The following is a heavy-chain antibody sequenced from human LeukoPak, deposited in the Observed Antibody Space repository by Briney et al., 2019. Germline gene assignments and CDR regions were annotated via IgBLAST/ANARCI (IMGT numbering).Heavy chain of an antibody. CDR1: GGSISSSSYY. V-gene: IGHV4-39*01. CDR3: ARTLGYCSGGSCLYYYYYYMDV. J-gene: IGHJ6*03. Sequence: SETLSLTCTVSGGSISSSSYYWGWIRQPPGKRLEWIGSIYYSGSTYYNPSLKSRVTISVDTSKNQFSLKLSSVTAADTAVYYCARTLGYCSGGSCLYYYYYYMDVWGKGTKVTVSS. D-gene: IGHD2-15*01. CDR2: IYYSGST.